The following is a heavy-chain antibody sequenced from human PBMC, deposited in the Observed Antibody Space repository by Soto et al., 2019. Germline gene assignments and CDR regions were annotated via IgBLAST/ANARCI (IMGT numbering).Heavy chain of an antibody. CDR3: ARGSWFDP. CDR1: GGPISSYY. Sequence: XXTLSLPCTVSGGPISSYYWSWIRQPPGKGLEWIGYIYYSGSTNYNPSLKSRVTISVDTSKNQFSLKLSSVTAADTAVYYCARGSWFDPWGQGTLVTVSS. V-gene: IGHV4-59*01. CDR2: IYYSGST. D-gene: IGHD2-15*01. J-gene: IGHJ5*02.